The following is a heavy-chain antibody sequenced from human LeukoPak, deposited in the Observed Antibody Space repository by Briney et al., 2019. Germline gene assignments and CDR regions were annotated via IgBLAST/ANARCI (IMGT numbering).Heavy chain of an antibody. CDR2: IYYSGST. J-gene: IGHJ3*02. CDR1: GGSISNYY. CDR3: ARSITIFGVVIADAFDI. V-gene: IGHV4-59*01. Sequence: PSETLSLTCTVSGGSISNYYWSWIRQPPGKGLEWIGYIYYSGSTNYNPSLKSRVTISVDTSKNQFSLKLSSVTAADTAVYYCARSITIFGVVIADAFDIWGQGQWSPSLQ. D-gene: IGHD3-3*01.